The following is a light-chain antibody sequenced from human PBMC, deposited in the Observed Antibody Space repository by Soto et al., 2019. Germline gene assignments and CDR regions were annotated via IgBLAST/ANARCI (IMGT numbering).Light chain of an antibody. V-gene: IGKV3-15*01. J-gene: IGKJ4*01. Sequence: IVVTQSPATLSVSPGERATLSCRASQGVGSNLAWYQQRPGQAPRLLIYDASTRATGIPDRFSGSGSGTEFTLTISSLQSEDFAVYYCQQLNIWPDMLSVGGGTKLEMK. CDR3: QQLNIWPDMLS. CDR2: DAS. CDR1: QGVGSN.